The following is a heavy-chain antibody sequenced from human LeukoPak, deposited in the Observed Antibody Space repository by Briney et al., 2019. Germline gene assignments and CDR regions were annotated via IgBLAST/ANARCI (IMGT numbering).Heavy chain of an antibody. CDR1: GFTFSSYE. CDR2: ISSSGSTI. CDR3: AELGITMIGGV. Sequence: GGSLRLSCAASGFTFSSYEMNWVRQAPGKGPEWVSYISSSGSTIYYADSVKGRFTISRDNAKNSLYLQMNSLRAEDTAVYYCAELGITMIGGVWGKGTTVAISS. J-gene: IGHJ6*04. V-gene: IGHV3-48*03. D-gene: IGHD3-10*02.